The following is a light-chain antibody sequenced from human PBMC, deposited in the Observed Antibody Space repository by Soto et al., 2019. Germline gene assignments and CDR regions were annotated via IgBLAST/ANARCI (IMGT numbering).Light chain of an antibody. Sequence: QSALTQPPSASGSPGQSVTISCTGTSSDVGAYSYVSWYQQHPGKAPKLMIYEVSKRPSGVPDRFSGSKSGNTASLTVSGLQAEDEADYYRSSYAGSNNFVVFGGGTQLTVL. CDR3: SSYAGSNNFVV. CDR1: SSDVGAYSY. CDR2: EVS. V-gene: IGLV2-8*01. J-gene: IGLJ2*01.